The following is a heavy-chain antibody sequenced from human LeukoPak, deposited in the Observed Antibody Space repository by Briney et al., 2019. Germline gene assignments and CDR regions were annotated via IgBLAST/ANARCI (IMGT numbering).Heavy chain of an antibody. D-gene: IGHD3-3*01. Sequence: TGGSLRLSCAASGFTFSSYGMHWVRQAPGKGVGWGAGIWYDGSNKYYADSVTGRFTISRDNSKNTLYLQMNSLRAEDTAVYYCARDMYDFWSGYYNEPGAYWGQGTLVTVSS. V-gene: IGHV3-33*01. CDR1: GFTFSSYG. CDR3: ARDMYDFWSGYYNEPGAY. J-gene: IGHJ4*02. CDR2: IWYDGSNK.